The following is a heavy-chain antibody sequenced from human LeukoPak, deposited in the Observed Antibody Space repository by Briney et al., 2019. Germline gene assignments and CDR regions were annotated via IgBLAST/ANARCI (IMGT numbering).Heavy chain of an antibody. CDR3: AREWGYCSGGSCYATDP. Sequence: SETLSLTCTVSGGSISSGDYYWSWIRQPPGKGLEWIGYIYYSGSTYYNPSLKSRVTISVDTSKNQFSLKLSSVTAADTAVYYCAREWGYCSGGSCYATDPWGQGTLVTVSS. CDR1: GGSISSGDYY. CDR2: IYYSGST. D-gene: IGHD2-15*01. J-gene: IGHJ5*02. V-gene: IGHV4-30-4*01.